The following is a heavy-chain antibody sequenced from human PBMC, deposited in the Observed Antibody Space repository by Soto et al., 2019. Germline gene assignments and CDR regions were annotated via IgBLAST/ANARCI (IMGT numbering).Heavy chain of an antibody. CDR3: AKVCCSSTSCQPGYAAFDI. D-gene: IGHD2-2*01. J-gene: IGHJ3*02. CDR2: ISGSGGST. Sequence: GGSRRLSCAASGFTFSSYAMSWVRQAPGKGLEWVSAISGSGGSTYYADSVKGRFTISRDNSKNTLYLQMNSLRAEDTAVYYCAKVCCSSTSCQPGYAAFDIWAQGTMVTVSS. V-gene: IGHV3-23*01. CDR1: GFTFSSYA.